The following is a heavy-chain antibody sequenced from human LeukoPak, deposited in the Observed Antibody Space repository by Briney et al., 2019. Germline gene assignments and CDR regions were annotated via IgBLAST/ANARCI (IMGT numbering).Heavy chain of an antibody. V-gene: IGHV3-7*01. D-gene: IGHD6-19*01. Sequence: GGSLRLSCATSGFSFSSFGMHWVRQAPGKGLEWVANIKQDGSEKQYVDSMKGRFTISRDNAKNSLYLQMSSLRGEDTAVYYCARLQRSVTGTLWGQGTLVIVSS. CDR1: GFSFSSFG. CDR3: ARLQRSVTGTL. CDR2: IKQDGSEK. J-gene: IGHJ4*02.